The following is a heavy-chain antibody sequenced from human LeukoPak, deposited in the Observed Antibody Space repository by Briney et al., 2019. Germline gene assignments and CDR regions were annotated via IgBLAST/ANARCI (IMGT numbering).Heavy chain of an antibody. CDR3: AGAGSETQWRAFDF. V-gene: IGHV3-13*01. Sequence: GGSLRLSCAASGFTFSRYDMHWVRQATGKGLEWVSGIGTAGDTYYAGSVKGRFTISRENAKNSLYLQMNSLTAGDTAVYYCAGAGSETQWRAFDFWGQGALVTVSS. J-gene: IGHJ4*02. CDR2: IGTAGDT. CDR1: GFTFSRYD. D-gene: IGHD6-19*01.